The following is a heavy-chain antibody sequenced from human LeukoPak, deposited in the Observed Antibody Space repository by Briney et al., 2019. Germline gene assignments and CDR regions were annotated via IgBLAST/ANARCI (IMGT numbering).Heavy chain of an antibody. D-gene: IGHD6-19*01. CDR2: INHSGST. Sequence: PSETLSLTCVVYGGSFSGYYWSWIRQPPGKGLEWIGEINHSGSTNYNPSLKSRVTISVDTSKNQFSLKLSSVTAADTAVYYCARRRQWLVSCFDYWGQGTLVTVSS. V-gene: IGHV4-34*01. CDR1: GGSFSGYY. CDR3: ARRRQWLVSCFDY. J-gene: IGHJ4*02.